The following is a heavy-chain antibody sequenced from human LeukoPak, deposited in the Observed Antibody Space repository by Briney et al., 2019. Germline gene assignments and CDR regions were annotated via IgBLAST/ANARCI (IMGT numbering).Heavy chain of an antibody. CDR1: GGSFNSYY. Sequence: PSETLSLTCTVSGGSFNSYYWSWIRQPAGRGLEWIGRIYTSGSTNFNTSLKSRVTMSVDTSKKQFSLKLSSVTAADTAVYYCARDFVDILTGYYTFAMDVWGQGTTVTVSS. CDR2: IYTSGST. D-gene: IGHD3-9*01. CDR3: ARDFVDILTGYYTFAMDV. V-gene: IGHV4-4*07. J-gene: IGHJ6*02.